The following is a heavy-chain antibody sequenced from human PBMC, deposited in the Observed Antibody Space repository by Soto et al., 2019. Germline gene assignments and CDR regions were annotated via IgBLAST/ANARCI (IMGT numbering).Heavy chain of an antibody. D-gene: IGHD3-3*01. CDR2: IYYSGST. CDR3: GKREDSSRFGGLDI. CDR1: GGSISSGDYY. Sequence: SETLSLTCTVSGGSISSGDYYWSWIRQPPGKGLDWIGYIYYSGSTYYNPSLKSRVTISVDTSKNQFSLKMTSASATDTAVYFWGKREDSSRFGGLDIWGKGTEVTVSS. V-gene: IGHV4-30-4*02. J-gene: IGHJ6*04.